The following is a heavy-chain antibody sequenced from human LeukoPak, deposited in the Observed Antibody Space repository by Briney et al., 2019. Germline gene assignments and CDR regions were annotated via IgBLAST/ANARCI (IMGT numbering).Heavy chain of an antibody. CDR1: GFTFSSYA. J-gene: IGHJ4*02. V-gene: IGHV3-23*01. Sequence: GGSLRLSCTASGFTFSSYAMGWVRQAPGKGLVWLSAINADGGTTYYADPIRGRFTISRDNSKNTLFLQMNSLRAEDTAVYYCARGGVVGATADFWGQGTLVTVSS. CDR3: ARGGVVGATADF. D-gene: IGHD1-26*01. CDR2: INADGGTT.